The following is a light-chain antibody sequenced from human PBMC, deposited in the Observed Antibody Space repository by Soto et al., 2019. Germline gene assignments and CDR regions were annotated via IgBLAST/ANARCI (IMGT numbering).Light chain of an antibody. V-gene: IGLV1-40*01. CDR1: SSNIGAGYD. Sequence: QSPLSQPPSVSLAPGQRVTISCAGGSSNIGAGYDVHWYQHIPGTAPKLLIYINTNRPSGVPDRFSGSRSGPSASLAITGLQAQDEAVYFCQSYDSTLKTYVFGSGTKVTVL. J-gene: IGLJ1*01. CDR2: INT. CDR3: QSYDSTLKTYV.